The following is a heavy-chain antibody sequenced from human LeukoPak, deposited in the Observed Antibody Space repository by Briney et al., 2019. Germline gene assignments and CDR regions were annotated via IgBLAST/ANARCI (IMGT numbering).Heavy chain of an antibody. CDR1: GFTFGDYA. Sequence: GGSLRLSCTASGFTFGDYAMSWVRQAPGKGLEWVGFIRSKGYGGTTEYAASVKGRFTISRDDSKSIAYLQMNSLKTEDTAVYYCTRRYNYDSSGYYYVRDAFDIWGQGTMVTVSS. CDR2: IRSKGYGGTT. V-gene: IGHV3-49*04. J-gene: IGHJ3*02. CDR3: TRRYNYDSSGYYYVRDAFDI. D-gene: IGHD3-22*01.